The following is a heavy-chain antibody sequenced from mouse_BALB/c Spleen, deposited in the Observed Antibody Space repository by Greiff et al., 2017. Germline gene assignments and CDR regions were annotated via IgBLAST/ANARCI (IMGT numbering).Heavy chain of an antibody. J-gene: IGHJ3*01. CDR1: GYSITSGYY. CDR2: ISYDGSN. Sequence: VQLQQSGPGLVKPSQSLSLTCSVTGYSITSGYYWNWIRQFPGNKLEWMGYISYDGSNNYNPSLKNRISITRDTSKNQFFLKLNSVTTEDTATYYCARDYDGYLAWFAYWGQGTLVTVSA. V-gene: IGHV3-6*02. CDR3: ARDYDGYLAWFAY. D-gene: IGHD2-3*01.